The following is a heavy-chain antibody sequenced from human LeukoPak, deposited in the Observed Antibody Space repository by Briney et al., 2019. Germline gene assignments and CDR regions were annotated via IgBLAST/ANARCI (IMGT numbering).Heavy chain of an antibody. Sequence: GESLRLSCAASGFTFSNAWMSWVRQAPGKGLEWVGRIKSKTDGGTTDYAAPVKGRFTISRDDSKNTLYLQMNSLKTEDTAVYYCTTGYSSGWYESDYWGQGTLVTVSS. CDR1: GFTFSNAW. CDR3: TTGYSSGWYESDY. D-gene: IGHD6-19*01. CDR2: IKSKTDGGTT. V-gene: IGHV3-15*01. J-gene: IGHJ4*02.